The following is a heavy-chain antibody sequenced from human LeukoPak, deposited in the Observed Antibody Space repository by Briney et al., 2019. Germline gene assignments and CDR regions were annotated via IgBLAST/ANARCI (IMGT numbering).Heavy chain of an antibody. D-gene: IGHD3-9*01. CDR2: ISGSGGST. Sequence: GGSLRLSCAASGFTFSSYWMSWVRQAPGKGLEWVSAISGSGGSTYYADSVKGRFTISRDNSKNTLYLQMDSLRAEDTAVYYCAKWGPYYDILTGPDPFDIWGQGTMVTVSS. CDR1: GFTFSSYW. CDR3: AKWGPYYDILTGPDPFDI. V-gene: IGHV3-23*01. J-gene: IGHJ3*02.